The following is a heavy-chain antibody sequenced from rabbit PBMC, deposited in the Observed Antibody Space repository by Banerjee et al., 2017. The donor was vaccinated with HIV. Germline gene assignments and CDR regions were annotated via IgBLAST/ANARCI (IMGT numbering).Heavy chain of an antibody. CDR2: INSSSGST. CDR1: GFDFNSNV. CDR3: ASTGYSSYGYPL. D-gene: IGHD6-1*01. Sequence: QEQLVESGGGLVQPEGSLTLTCKASGFDFNSNVLCWVRQAPGKGPEWIACINSSSGSTVYATWAKGRFTISRTSSTTVTLQMTSLTAADTATYFCASTGYSSYGYPLWGQGTLVTVS. J-gene: IGHJ3*01. V-gene: IGHV1S45*01.